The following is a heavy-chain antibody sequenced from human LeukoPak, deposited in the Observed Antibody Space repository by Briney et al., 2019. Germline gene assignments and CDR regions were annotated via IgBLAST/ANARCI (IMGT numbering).Heavy chain of an antibody. V-gene: IGHV3-64D*09. CDR3: VKDLLGYCSSSSCYATGPFDY. J-gene: IGHJ4*02. CDR1: GFSFSNYA. Sequence: GGSLRLSCSASGFSFSNYAMHWVRQAPGKGLEYVSAISTNGGHTYYADSVQGRFTISRDDSKNTLYLQMSSLRAEDTALYYCVKDLLGYCSSSSCYATGPFDYWGQGTLVTVSS. D-gene: IGHD2-2*01. CDR2: ISTNGGHT.